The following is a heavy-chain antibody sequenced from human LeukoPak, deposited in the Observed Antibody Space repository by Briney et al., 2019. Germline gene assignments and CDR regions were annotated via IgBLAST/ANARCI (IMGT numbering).Heavy chain of an antibody. D-gene: IGHD3-22*01. V-gene: IGHV3-7*01. CDR2: IKQDGTET. CDR3: MGGRGWLPEN. J-gene: IGHJ4*02. CDR1: GFTFSSYW. Sequence: GGFLRLSCAASGFTFSSYWMNWVRQAPGKGLEWVAIIKQDGTETFYVDSVKGRFTISRDNVKNSLYLQMNSLRIEDAAVYYCMGGRGWLPENWGQGTLVTVSS.